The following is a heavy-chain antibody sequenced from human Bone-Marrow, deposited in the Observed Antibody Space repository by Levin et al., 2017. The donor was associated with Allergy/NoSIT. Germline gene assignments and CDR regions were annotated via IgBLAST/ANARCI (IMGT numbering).Heavy chain of an antibody. D-gene: IGHD6-19*01. CDR2: IYSGGDT. Sequence: GESLKISCAAFGFSVSGHYMSWVRQAPGKGLEWVSVIYSGGDTKYTESVKGRFSISRDTSKNTLYLQMNSLRVEDTAVYYCAKCSGWYGKGYFDLWGRGTLVTVSS. CDR1: GFSVSGHY. V-gene: IGHV3-53*01. CDR3: AKCSGWYGKGYFDL. J-gene: IGHJ2*01.